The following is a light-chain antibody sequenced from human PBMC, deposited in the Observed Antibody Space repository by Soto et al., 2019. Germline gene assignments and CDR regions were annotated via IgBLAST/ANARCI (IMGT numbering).Light chain of an antibody. V-gene: IGKV3-20*01. CDR3: HQYGSSPLT. J-gene: IGKJ2*01. CDR1: QSVSSSL. CDR2: DVS. Sequence: EIVLTQSPGTLSLSLGEGATLSCRASQSVSSSLLAWFQQKPGQAPRLLIHDVSSRATGIPDRFSGSGSGTDFTLSISRLEPEDFAVYYCHQYGSSPLTFGQGTKLEIK.